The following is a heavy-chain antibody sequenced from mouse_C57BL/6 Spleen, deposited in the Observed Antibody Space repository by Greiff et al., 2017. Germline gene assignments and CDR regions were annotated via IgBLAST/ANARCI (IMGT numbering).Heavy chain of an antibody. V-gene: IGHV5-4*01. J-gene: IGHJ4*01. CDR1: GFTFSSYA. Sequence: DVQLVESGGGLVKPGGSLKLSCAASGFTFSSYAMSWVRQTPEKRLEWVATISDGGSYTYYPENVKGRFTISRDNAKNNLYLQMSHLKSEDTAMYYCARDNDGGAMDYWGQGTSVTVSS. CDR3: ARDNDGGAMDY. CDR2: ISDGGSYT. D-gene: IGHD1-1*01.